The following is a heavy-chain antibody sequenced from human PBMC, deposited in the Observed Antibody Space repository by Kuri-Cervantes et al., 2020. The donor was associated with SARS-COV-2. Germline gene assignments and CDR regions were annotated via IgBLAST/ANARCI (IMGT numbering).Heavy chain of an antibody. D-gene: IGHD3-16*01. CDR1: GGSFSAYY. CDR3: AGSPGGVFDC. CDR2: INHSGST. Sequence: SETLSFTCAVYGGSFSAYYWSWIRQPPGKGLEWIGEINHSGSTNYNPSLKSRVTISVDTSKHQLSLKLSSVTAADTAVYYCAGSPGGVFDCWGQGTLVTVSS. J-gene: IGHJ4*02. V-gene: IGHV4-34*01.